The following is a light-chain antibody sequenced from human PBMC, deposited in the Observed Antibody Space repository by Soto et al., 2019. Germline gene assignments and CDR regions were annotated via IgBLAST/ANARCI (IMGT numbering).Light chain of an antibody. CDR2: EVS. V-gene: IGLV2-14*01. CDR1: SSDVGGHNY. Sequence: QSVLTQPASVSGSPGQSITISCTGTSSDVGGHNYVSWYQQQHAGKAPKLMIYEVSNRPSGVSNRFSGYKSANTASLTISGLQAEDEADYYCSSFTSSNTWVFGGGTKVTVL. CDR3: SSFTSSNTWV. J-gene: IGLJ3*02.